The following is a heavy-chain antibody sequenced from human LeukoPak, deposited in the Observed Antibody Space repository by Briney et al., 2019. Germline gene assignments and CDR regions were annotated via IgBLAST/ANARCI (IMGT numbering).Heavy chain of an antibody. Sequence: PSETLSLTCTVSGGSISSYYWSWIRQPPGKGLEWIGYIYYSGSTNYNPSLKSRVTISVDTSKNQFSLKLSSVTAADTAVYYCAGAYDYIWGSYRPYGYSWFDPWGQGTLVTVSS. CDR2: IYYSGST. CDR3: AGAYDYIWGSYRPYGYSWFDP. J-gene: IGHJ5*02. V-gene: IGHV4-59*08. D-gene: IGHD3-16*02. CDR1: GGSISSYY.